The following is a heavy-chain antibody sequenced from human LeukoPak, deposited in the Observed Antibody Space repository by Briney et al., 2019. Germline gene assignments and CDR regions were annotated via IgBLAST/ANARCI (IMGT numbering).Heavy chain of an antibody. CDR3: ARDYGGSSPFDY. Sequence: PSETLSLTCTVSGGSISSSSYYWGWIRQPPGKGLEWIGSIYYSGSTYYNPSLKSRVTISVDTSKNQFPLKLSSVTAADTAVYYCARDYGGSSPFDYWGQGTLVTVSS. CDR1: GGSISSSSYY. V-gene: IGHV4-39*01. D-gene: IGHD4-23*01. CDR2: IYYSGST. J-gene: IGHJ4*02.